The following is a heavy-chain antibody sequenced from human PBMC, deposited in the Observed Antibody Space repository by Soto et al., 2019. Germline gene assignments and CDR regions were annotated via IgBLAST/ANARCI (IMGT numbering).Heavy chain of an antibody. Sequence: QVQLVQSGAEVKKPGSSVKVSCKASGGTFSSYTISWVRQAPGQGLEWMGRIIPILGIANYAQKFQGRVTITADKSTSTAHMELSSLRSEDTAVYYYARCPLQGSCYFHWGQVTLVTLSS. D-gene: IGHD2-15*01. J-gene: IGHJ4*02. CDR3: ARCPLQGSCYFH. CDR2: IIPILGIA. CDR1: GGTFSSYT. V-gene: IGHV1-69*02.